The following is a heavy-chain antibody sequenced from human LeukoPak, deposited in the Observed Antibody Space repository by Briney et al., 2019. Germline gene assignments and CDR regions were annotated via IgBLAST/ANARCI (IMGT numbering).Heavy chain of an antibody. CDR2: ISAYNGNT. D-gene: IGHD6-13*01. CDR1: GYTFTSYG. CDR3: AREGSIAAAGTGLGYYYYYGMDV. J-gene: IGHJ6*02. Sequence: GASVKVSCKASGYTFTSYGISWVRQAPGQGLEWMGWISAYNGNTNYAQKLQGRVTMTTDTSTSTAYMELRSLRSDDTAVYYCAREGSIAAAGTGLGYYYYYGMDVWGQGTTVTVSS. V-gene: IGHV1-18*01.